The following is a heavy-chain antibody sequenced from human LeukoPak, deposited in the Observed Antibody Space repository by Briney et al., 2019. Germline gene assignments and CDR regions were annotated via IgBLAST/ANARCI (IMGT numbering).Heavy chain of an antibody. J-gene: IGHJ4*02. V-gene: IGHV3-48*01. D-gene: IGHD6-19*01. Sequence: GGSLRLSCAASGFTFSRYSMNWVCQAPGKGLEWVSYISSSSSTIYYADSVKGRFTISRDNAKNSLYLQVNSLRAEDTAVYYCATFRLYNSAPDYWGQGTLVTVSS. CDR2: ISSSSSTI. CDR3: ATFRLYNSAPDY. CDR1: GFTFSRYS.